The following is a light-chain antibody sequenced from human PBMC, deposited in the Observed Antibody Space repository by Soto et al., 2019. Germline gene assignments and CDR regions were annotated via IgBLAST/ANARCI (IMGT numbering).Light chain of an antibody. CDR1: QSVSSSY. CDR3: QQYNNWPPRT. V-gene: IGKV3-15*01. Sequence: EIVLTQSPGTLSLSPGERATLSCRASQSVSSSYLAWYQQKPGQAPRLLIYGASTRATGIPARFSGSGSGTEFTLTIGSLQSEDFAVYYCQQYNNWPPRTFGQGTKVDIK. CDR2: GAS. J-gene: IGKJ1*01.